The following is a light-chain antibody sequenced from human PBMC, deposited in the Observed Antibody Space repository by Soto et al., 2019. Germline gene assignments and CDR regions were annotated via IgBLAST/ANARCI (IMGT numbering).Light chain of an antibody. J-gene: IGKJ3*01. CDR1: QSVSSN. Sequence: EIVMTQSPATLSASPGESATLSCRASQSVSSNLAWYQQKPGQAPRLLIYSASTRATGIPARFSGSGSGTEFTLPISSLLSEDFAVYYCQQYNNWPPFTFGTGTKVDIK. CDR3: QQYNNWPPFT. V-gene: IGKV3-15*01. CDR2: SAS.